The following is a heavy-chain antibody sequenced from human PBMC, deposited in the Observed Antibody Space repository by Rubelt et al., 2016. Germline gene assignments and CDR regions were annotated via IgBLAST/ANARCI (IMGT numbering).Heavy chain of an antibody. CDR3: AREALRYSALDI. Sequence: VQLVQSGAEVKKPGSSVKVSCKASGYTFTSYGIRWVRQAPGRGLEWMGGIIPIFGTAIYAENLQGRCRITSEKSTSTAYREVCSVGSWDTAWYYCAREALRYSALDIWGQGTMVTVSS. CDR1: GYTFTSYG. CDR2: IIPIFGTA. V-gene: IGHV1-69*06. J-gene: IGHJ3*02. D-gene: IGHD3-9*01.